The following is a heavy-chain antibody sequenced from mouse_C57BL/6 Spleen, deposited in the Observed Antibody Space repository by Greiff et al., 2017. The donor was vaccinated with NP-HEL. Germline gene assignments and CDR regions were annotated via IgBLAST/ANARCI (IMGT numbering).Heavy chain of an antibody. V-gene: IGHV5-12*01. CDR3: ARPGGLYDYDSWYFDV. CDR1: GFTFSDYY. D-gene: IGHD2-4*01. CDR2: ISNGGGST. J-gene: IGHJ1*03. Sequence: EVKVVESGGGLVQPGGSLKLSCAASGFTFSDYYMYWVRQTPEKRLEWVAYISNGGGSTYYPDTVKGRFTISRDNAKNTLYLQMSRLKSEDTAMYYCARPGGLYDYDSWYFDVWGTGTTVTVSS.